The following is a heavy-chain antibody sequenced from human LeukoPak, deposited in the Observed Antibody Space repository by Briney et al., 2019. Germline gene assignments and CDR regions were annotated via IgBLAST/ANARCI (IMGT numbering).Heavy chain of an antibody. J-gene: IGHJ4*02. V-gene: IGHV3-64D*06. CDR2: ISSNGDNT. CDR3: VRGTGY. Sequence: GGSLRLSCSVSGFTFSTYVMHWLRQAPGKGLEYVSAISSNGDNTYYADSVKGRFTTSRDNSKNTLYLQMSSLRADDTAVYYCVRGTGYWGQGTLVAVSS. CDR1: GFTFSTYV.